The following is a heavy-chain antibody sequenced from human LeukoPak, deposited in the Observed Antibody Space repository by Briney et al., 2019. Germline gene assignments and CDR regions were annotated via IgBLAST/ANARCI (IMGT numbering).Heavy chain of an antibody. CDR3: ARAWELLGDNWFDP. CDR2: ISAYNGNT. Sequence: ASVKVSCKASGYTFTSYGISWVRQAPGQGLEWMGWISAYNGNTNYAQKFQGRVTMTRDTSISTGYMELSRLRSDDTAVYYCARAWELLGDNWFDPWGQGTLVTVSS. D-gene: IGHD1-26*01. V-gene: IGHV1-18*01. J-gene: IGHJ5*02. CDR1: GYTFTSYG.